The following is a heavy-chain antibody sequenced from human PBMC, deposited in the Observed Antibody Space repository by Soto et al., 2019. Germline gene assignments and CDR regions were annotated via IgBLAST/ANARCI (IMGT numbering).Heavy chain of an antibody. CDR2: ISRTGDSA. CDR1: GFSFSDYA. Sequence: EVHLLESGGALVQPGGSLTLSCAASGFSFSDYAMSWVRQAPGKGLEWVSSISRTGDSAYYADSVKGRFAISRDRSKNRLSLQMNSLRVEDTPVYYCAKGPDGSGYYHNWFDSWGQGTLITVSS. D-gene: IGHD3-22*01. CDR3: AKGPDGSGYYHNWFDS. J-gene: IGHJ5*01. V-gene: IGHV3-23*01.